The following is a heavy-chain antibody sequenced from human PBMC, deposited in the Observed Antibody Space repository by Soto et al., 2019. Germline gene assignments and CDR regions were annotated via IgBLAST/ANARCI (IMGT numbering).Heavy chain of an antibody. CDR3: ARSVAGADYYYYGIDV. Sequence: PGGSLRLSCAASGFTFSSYGMHWVRQAPGKGLEWVAVIWYDGSNKYYADSVKGRFTISRDNSKNTLYLQMNSLRAEDTAVYYCARSVAGADYYYYGIDVWGQGTTVTVSS. D-gene: IGHD6-19*01. J-gene: IGHJ6*02. CDR1: GFTFSSYG. CDR2: IWYDGSNK. V-gene: IGHV3-33*01.